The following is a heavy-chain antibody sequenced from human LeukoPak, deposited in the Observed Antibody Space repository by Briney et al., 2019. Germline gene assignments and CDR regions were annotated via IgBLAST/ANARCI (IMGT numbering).Heavy chain of an antibody. D-gene: IGHD2-2*01. V-gene: IGHV4-39*07. CDR1: GGSISSSSYY. Sequence: SETLSLTCTVSGGSISSSSYYWGWIRQPPGKGLEWIGSIYYSGSTYYNPSLKSRVTISVDTSKNQFSLKLSSVTAADTAVYYCARDALYCSSTSCSYWFDPWGQGTLVTVSS. J-gene: IGHJ5*02. CDR3: ARDALYCSSTSCSYWFDP. CDR2: IYYSGST.